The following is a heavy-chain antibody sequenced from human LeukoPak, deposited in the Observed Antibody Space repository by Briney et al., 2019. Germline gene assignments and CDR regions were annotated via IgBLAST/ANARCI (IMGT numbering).Heavy chain of an antibody. CDR2: IRYDGSHK. CDR1: GFTFSSYG. CDR3: ATDDY. V-gene: IGHV3-30*02. Sequence: GGSLRLSWAASGFTFSSYGMHWVRQAPGKGLEWVTFIRYDGSHKYYADSVKGRFTISRDNSKNTLYLQMNSLRAEDTAVYYCATDDYWGQGTLVTVSS. J-gene: IGHJ4*02.